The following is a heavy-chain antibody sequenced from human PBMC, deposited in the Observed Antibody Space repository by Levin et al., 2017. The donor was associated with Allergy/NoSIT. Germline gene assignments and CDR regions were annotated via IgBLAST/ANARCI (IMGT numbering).Heavy chain of an antibody. J-gene: IGHJ6*03. D-gene: IGHD6-13*01. CDR3: ARLGGVAAAGSYLYYYLDL. V-gene: IGHV4-59*01. CDR1: GGSISGYY. Sequence: SETLSLTCTVSGGSISGYYWSWIRQPPGKGLEYIGYIYYSGTTNYNPSLKSRVTISVDTSNNQFSLRLTSVTAADTAVYYCARLGGVAAAGSYLYYYLDLWGKGTTVTVSS. CDR2: IYYSGTT.